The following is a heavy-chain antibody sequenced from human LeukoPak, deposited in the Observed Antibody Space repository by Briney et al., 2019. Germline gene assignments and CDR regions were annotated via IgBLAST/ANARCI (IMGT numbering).Heavy chain of an antibody. D-gene: IGHD1-26*01. Sequence: ASVKVSCKASGYTFTSYYMHWVRQAPGQGLEWMGIINPSGGSTSYAQKFQGRATMTRDTSTSTVYMELSSLRSEDTAVYYCARVSRTSGSYSPFDYWGQGTLVTVSS. V-gene: IGHV1-46*01. J-gene: IGHJ4*02. CDR2: INPSGGST. CDR3: ARVSRTSGSYSPFDY. CDR1: GYTFTSYY.